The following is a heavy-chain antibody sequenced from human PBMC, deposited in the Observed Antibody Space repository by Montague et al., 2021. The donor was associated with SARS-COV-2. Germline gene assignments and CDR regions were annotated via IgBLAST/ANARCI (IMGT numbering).Heavy chain of an antibody. D-gene: IGHD3-10*01. CDR1: GGSISSSSNY. Sequence: SETLSLTCSVSGGSISSSSNYWGWIRQPPGQGLEWIGNLYYSGSNYYKSSLKSRVTISVDTSKNQFSLKLSSVTAADTAVYYGARRGWFGELLWGQGTLVTVSS. CDR2: LYYSGSN. J-gene: IGHJ4*02. V-gene: IGHV4-39*01. CDR3: ARRGWFGELL.